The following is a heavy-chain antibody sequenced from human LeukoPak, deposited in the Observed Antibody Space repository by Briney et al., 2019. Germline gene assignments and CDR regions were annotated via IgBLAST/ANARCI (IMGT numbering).Heavy chain of an antibody. CDR1: GFTFSSYA. Sequence: GGSLRLSCAASGFTFSSYAMRWVRQAPGKGLEWVSAISGSGGSTYYADSVKGRFTISRDNSKNTLYLQMNSLRAEDTAVYYCAKTLGDYGDYWFDPWGQGTLVTVSS. D-gene: IGHD4-17*01. CDR2: ISGSGGST. J-gene: IGHJ5*02. V-gene: IGHV3-23*01. CDR3: AKTLGDYGDYWFDP.